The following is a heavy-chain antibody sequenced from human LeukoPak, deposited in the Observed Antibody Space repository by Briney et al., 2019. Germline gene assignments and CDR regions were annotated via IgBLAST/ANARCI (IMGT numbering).Heavy chain of an antibody. Sequence: SVKVSCKASGGTFSSYAISWVRQAPGQGLEWMGGIIPIFGTANYAQKFQGRVTITTDESTSTVYMELSSLRSEDTAVYYCARYCSSTSCYMGNNWFDPWGQGTLVTVSS. CDR1: GGTFSSYA. D-gene: IGHD2-2*02. V-gene: IGHV1-69*05. J-gene: IGHJ5*02. CDR2: IIPIFGTA. CDR3: ARYCSSTSCYMGNNWFDP.